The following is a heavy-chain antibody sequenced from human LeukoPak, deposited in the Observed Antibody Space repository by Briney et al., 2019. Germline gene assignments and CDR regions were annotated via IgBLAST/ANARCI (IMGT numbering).Heavy chain of an antibody. CDR1: GGSIGNTNYY. J-gene: IGHJ4*02. Sequence: SETLSLTCTVSGGSIGNTNYYWDWIRQPPGKGLEWIGSVYYSGSTYHNPSLKSRVTISVDTSKNKFSLRLTSVTAADTAVYYCARRFPYNGNSYDYWGQGTLVIVSS. D-gene: IGHD5-24*01. CDR2: VYYSGST. V-gene: IGHV4-39*01. CDR3: ARRFPYNGNSYDY.